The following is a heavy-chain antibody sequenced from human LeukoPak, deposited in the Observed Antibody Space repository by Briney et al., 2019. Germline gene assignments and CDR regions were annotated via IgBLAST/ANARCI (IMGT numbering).Heavy chain of an antibody. V-gene: IGHV4-34*01. CDR2: INHSGST. D-gene: IGHD3-10*01. CDR1: GGSFSGYY. CDR3: ARGRPYYYGSGRYNYFDY. Sequence: SETLSLTCAVYGGSFSGYYWSWIRQPPGKGLEWIGEINHSGSTNYNPSLKSRVTISVDTSKNQFSLKLSSVTAADTAVYYCARGRPYYYGSGRYNYFDYWGQGTLVTVSS. J-gene: IGHJ4*02.